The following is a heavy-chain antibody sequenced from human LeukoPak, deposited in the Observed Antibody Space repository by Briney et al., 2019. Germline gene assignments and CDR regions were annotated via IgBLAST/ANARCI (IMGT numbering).Heavy chain of an antibody. V-gene: IGHV4-61*02. CDR3: ARDSPPAHCSGGSCYFDY. J-gene: IGHJ4*02. CDR2: IYTSGST. Sequence: SQTLSLTCTVSGGSISSNSYYWSWIRQPAGKGLEWIGRIYTSGSTGYNPSLKSRVTISKDTSKNEFSLKLSSVTAADTAVYYCARDSPPAHCSGGSCYFDYWGQGTLVTVSS. CDR1: GGSISSNSYY. D-gene: IGHD2-15*01.